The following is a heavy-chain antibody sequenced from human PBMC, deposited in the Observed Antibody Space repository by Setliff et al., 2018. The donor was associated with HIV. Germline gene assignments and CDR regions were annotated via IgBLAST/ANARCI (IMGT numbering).Heavy chain of an antibody. Sequence: PSQTLSLTCAISGDSVSSNTAAWNWIRQSPSRGLEWLGRTYYRSKWYYDYAVSAKGRVTINPDTSKNQFSLHLNSVTPGDTAVYYCARGGDWDDNYYMDVWGKGTTVTVSS. CDR1: GDSVSSNTAA. CDR2: TYYRSKWYY. D-gene: IGHD1-1*01. CDR3: ARGGDWDDNYYMDV. J-gene: IGHJ6*03. V-gene: IGHV6-1*01.